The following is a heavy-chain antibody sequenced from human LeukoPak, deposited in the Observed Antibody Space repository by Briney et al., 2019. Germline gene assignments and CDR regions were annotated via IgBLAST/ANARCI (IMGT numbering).Heavy chain of an antibody. CDR2: MNPKSGDT. J-gene: IGHJ4*02. CDR3: ARGREMGVTTTVVRDY. V-gene: IGHV1-2*02. CDR1: GYTFTDYF. D-gene: IGHD4-17*01. Sequence: ASVRVSCTPSGYTFTDYFIHWVRQAPGQGIEWMGYMNPKSGDTDYAQTFRDRVTMTRDRSNSTAYLDLRRLKSDDTAVYYCARGREMGVTTTVVRDYWGQGTLVTISS.